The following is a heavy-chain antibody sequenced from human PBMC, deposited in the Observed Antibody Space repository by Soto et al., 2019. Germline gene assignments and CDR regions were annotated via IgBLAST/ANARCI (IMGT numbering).Heavy chain of an antibody. V-gene: IGHV3-33*01. CDR3: ARDDYYDSSGHRLFIDY. CDR1: GVTFNSYG. J-gene: IGHJ4*02. D-gene: IGHD3-22*01. CDR2: IWYDGSNK. Sequence: PGGSLRLSCAASGVTFNSYGMHWVRQAPGKGLEWVAVIWYDGSNKYYADSVKGRFTISRDNSKNTLYLQMNSLRAEDTAVYYCARDDYYDSSGHRLFIDYWGQGTLVTVSS.